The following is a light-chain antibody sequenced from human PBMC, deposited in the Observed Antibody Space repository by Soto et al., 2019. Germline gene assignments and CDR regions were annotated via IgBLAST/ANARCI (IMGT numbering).Light chain of an antibody. CDR3: KQYGSSLT. Sequence: EIVLTQSPARLSLSPGQRATLSCRASQSITRFLVWYQQKPCQATRLLIYGASSRATGIQDRLRGSGSGTELTLTIRRLEPEDFAVYYCKQYGSSLTCGGGTKVDIK. CDR2: GAS. J-gene: IGKJ4*01. V-gene: IGKV3-20*01. CDR1: QSITRF.